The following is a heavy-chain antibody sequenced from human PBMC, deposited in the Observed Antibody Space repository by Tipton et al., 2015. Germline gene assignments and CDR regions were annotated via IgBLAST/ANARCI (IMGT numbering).Heavy chain of an antibody. CDR2: IHYSGSI. D-gene: IGHD5-24*01. CDR3: ARLDLRDGSNWIAGDL. CDR1: GGSVSSRSYY. Sequence: TLSLTCTVSGGSVSSRSYYWSWIRQPPGKGLEWVGYIHYSGSINYNPSLKSRVTISIDTSRTQFSLKLSSVTAADTAFYFCARLDLRDGSNWIAGDLWGRGTLVTVSS. J-gene: IGHJ2*01. V-gene: IGHV4-61*01.